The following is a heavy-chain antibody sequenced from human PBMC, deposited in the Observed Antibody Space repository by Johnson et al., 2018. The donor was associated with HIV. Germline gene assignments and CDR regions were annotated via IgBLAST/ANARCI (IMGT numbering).Heavy chain of an antibody. Sequence: VQLVESGGGLIQPGRSLRLSCAASGFTFDDYAMHWVRQAPGMGLEWVSGISWNSGSIGYADSVEGRITISRDNAKNSLYLQMNSLRAEDTAVYFCARDPCTGASCLPGAFDIWGQGTLVTVSS. CDR2: ISWNSGSI. D-gene: IGHD2-15*01. J-gene: IGHJ3*02. V-gene: IGHV3-9*01. CDR3: ARDPCTGASCLPGAFDI. CDR1: GFTFDDYA.